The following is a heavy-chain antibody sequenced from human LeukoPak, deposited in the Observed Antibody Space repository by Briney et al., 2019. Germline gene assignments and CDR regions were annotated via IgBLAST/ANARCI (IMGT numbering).Heavy chain of an antibody. D-gene: IGHD4-23*01. V-gene: IGHV4-34*01. Sequence: PSETLSLTCAVYGGSFSGYYWSWIRQPPGKGLEWIGEINHSGSTNYNPSLKSRVTISVDTSKNQFSLKLGSVTAADTAVYYCARPYLRGTVVNNWFDPWGQGTLVTVSS. CDR3: ARPYLRGTVVNNWFDP. CDR1: GGSFSGYY. J-gene: IGHJ5*02. CDR2: INHSGST.